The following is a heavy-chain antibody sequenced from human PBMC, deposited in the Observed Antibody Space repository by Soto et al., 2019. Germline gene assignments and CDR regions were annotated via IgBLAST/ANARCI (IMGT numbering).Heavy chain of an antibody. CDR2: ISWEGGSI. J-gene: IGHJ4*02. CDR1: GFTFDDYA. CDR3: AKDHYEDFGYDLDYFNY. V-gene: IGHV3-9*01. Sequence: EVQLVESGGGLVQPGRSLRLSCAASGFTFDDYAMHWVRQAPGKGLEWVAGISWEGGSIGYADSVKGRFTISRDNAKNSMYLQMISLRADDTALYDCAKDHYEDFGYDLDYFNYWGQGTLVTVSS. D-gene: IGHD5-12*01.